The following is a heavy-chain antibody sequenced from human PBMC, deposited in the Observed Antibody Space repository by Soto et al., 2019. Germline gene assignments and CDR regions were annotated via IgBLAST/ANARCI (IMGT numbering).Heavy chain of an antibody. CDR1: GFTFSTYG. Sequence: QVQLVESGGGVVQPGRSLRLSCVASGFTFSTYGMYWVRQAPGKGLEWVAVLSYDGSDKYYADSVKGRFTISRDNSKNTLYLQMNSLRAEDTAVYYCAKVQSHAFDIWGQGTMVTVSS. CDR2: LSYDGSDK. CDR3: AKVQSHAFDI. J-gene: IGHJ3*02. V-gene: IGHV3-30*18.